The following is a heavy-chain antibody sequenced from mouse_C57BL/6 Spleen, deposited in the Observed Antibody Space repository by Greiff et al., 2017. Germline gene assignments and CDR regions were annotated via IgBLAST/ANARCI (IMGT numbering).Heavy chain of an antibody. CDR3: ARSAFWNYFDY. V-gene: IGHV1-69*01. CDR1: GYTFTSYW. Sequence: QVQLQQSGAELVMPGASVKLSCKASGYTFTSYWMHWVKQRPGHGLEWIGGIDPADSYTNYNQKFKGKSTLTVDKSSSTAYMQLSSLTSEDSAVYYCARSAFWNYFDYWGQGTTLTVSS. CDR2: IDPADSYT. J-gene: IGHJ2*01.